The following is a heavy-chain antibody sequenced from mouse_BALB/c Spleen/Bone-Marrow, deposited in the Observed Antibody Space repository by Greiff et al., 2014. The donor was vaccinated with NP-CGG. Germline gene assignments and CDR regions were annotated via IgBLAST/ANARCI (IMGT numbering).Heavy chain of an antibody. Sequence: EVQLVESGGGLVQPGGSMKLSCVASGFTFSNYWMNWVRQSPEKGLELVAEIRLKSNNYATHYAESVKGRFTISRDDSKSSVYLQMNNLRPEDTGIYYCTRSLRLFDYWGQGTTLTVSS. CDR3: TRSLRLFDY. CDR2: IRLKSNNYAT. J-gene: IGHJ2*01. D-gene: IGHD1-1*01. CDR1: GFTFSNYW. V-gene: IGHV6-6*02.